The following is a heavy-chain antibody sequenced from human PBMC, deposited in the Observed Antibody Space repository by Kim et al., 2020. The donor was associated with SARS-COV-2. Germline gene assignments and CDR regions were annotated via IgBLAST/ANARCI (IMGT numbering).Heavy chain of an antibody. CDR3: ARAYSRSPSKSFYFDY. J-gene: IGHJ4*02. CDR1: GYTFTSYY. D-gene: IGHD6-13*01. CDR2: INPSGGST. V-gene: IGHV1-46*01. Sequence: ASVKVSCKASGYTFTSYYMHWVRQAPGQGLEWMGIINPSGGSTSYAQKFQGRVTMTRDTSTSTVYMELSSLRSEDTAVYYCARAYSRSPSKSFYFDYWGQGTLVTVSS.